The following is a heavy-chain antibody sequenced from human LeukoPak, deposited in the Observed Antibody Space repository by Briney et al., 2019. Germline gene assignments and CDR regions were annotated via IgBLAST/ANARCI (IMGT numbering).Heavy chain of an antibody. V-gene: IGHV3-23*01. CDR2: ISDSGGTT. Sequence: GGSLRLSCAASGFTVSSNYMSWVRQAPGKGLEWVSAISDSGGTTYYADSVKGRFTISRDNSKNTLYLQMNCLRVEDTAVYYCAIGPGGLFHYWGQGTLVTVSS. J-gene: IGHJ4*02. D-gene: IGHD4-23*01. CDR1: GFTVSSNY. CDR3: AIGPGGLFHY.